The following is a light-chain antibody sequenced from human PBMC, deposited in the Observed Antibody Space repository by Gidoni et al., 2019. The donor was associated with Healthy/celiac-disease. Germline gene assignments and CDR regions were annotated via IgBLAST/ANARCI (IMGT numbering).Light chain of an antibody. Sequence: EIVLTRSPGTLSLSPGERATLSCRASQRVSSSYLAWYQQKPGQAPRLLIYGASSRATGIPDRFSGSGSGTDFTLTISRLEPEDFAVYYCQQYGSSPLTFGQGTKVEIK. CDR2: GAS. V-gene: IGKV3-20*01. J-gene: IGKJ1*01. CDR1: QRVSSSY. CDR3: QQYGSSPLT.